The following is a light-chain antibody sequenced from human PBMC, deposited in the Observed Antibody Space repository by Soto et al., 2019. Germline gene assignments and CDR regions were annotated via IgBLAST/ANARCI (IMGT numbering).Light chain of an antibody. CDR3: QQRSNCWT. CDR2: DAS. Sequence: EIVLTQSPATLSWSPGERAALSYRASQSVSTFLAWYPHKPGQAPRLLIYDASNRATGIPARFSGSGSGTDFTLTISSLEPEDSAFYYCQQRSNCWTFGQGTKVEIK. J-gene: IGKJ1*01. V-gene: IGKV3-11*01. CDR1: QSVSTF.